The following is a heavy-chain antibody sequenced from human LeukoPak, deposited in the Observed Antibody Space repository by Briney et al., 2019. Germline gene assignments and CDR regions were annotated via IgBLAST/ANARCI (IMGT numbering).Heavy chain of an antibody. D-gene: IGHD3-22*01. CDR2: IWHDGSNK. CDR3: AREVYDTSGYYLDS. V-gene: IGHV3-33*01. CDR1: GFTFRSYG. Sequence: PGRSLRLSCAASGFTFRSYGIHWVRQAPGKGLQWVAVIWHDGSNKYYADSVKGRFTVSRDNSKNTMSLQMNSLRAEDTAVYYCAREVYDTSGYYLDSWGQGTLVTVSP. J-gene: IGHJ4*02.